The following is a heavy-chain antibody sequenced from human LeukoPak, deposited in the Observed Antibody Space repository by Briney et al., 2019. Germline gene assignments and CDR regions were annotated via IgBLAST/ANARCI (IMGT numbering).Heavy chain of an antibody. CDR1: GFTFSNYW. V-gene: IGHV3-7*01. CDR3: ANGDAAADSSGYYPPNAFDI. D-gene: IGHD3-22*01. J-gene: IGHJ3*02. CDR2: IKQDGNEK. Sequence: GGSLRLSCAASGFTFSNYWMSWVRQAPGKGLEGVAKIKQDGNEKDSVDSVKGRFTISRDNAKKSLYLQMNSLRAEDTAVYYCANGDAAADSSGYYPPNAFDIWGQGTMVTVSS.